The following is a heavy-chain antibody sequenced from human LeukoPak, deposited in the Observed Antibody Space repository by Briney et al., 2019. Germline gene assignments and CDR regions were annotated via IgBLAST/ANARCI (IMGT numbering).Heavy chain of an antibody. D-gene: IGHD3-10*01. Sequence: ASVKVSCKASGYTFTSYDINWVRQATGQGLEWMGWMNPNSGNTGYAQRFQGRVTMTRNTSISTAYMELSSLRSEDTAVYYCASGAMVRGFNWFDPWGQGTLVTVSS. J-gene: IGHJ5*02. CDR2: MNPNSGNT. CDR1: GYTFTSYD. V-gene: IGHV1-8*01. CDR3: ASGAMVRGFNWFDP.